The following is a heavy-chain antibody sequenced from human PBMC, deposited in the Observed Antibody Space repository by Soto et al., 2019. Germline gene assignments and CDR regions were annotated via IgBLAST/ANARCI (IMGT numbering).Heavy chain of an antibody. D-gene: IGHD3-10*01. V-gene: IGHV1-2*02. Sequence: ASVKVSCKASGYTFTSYDINWVLQAPGQGLEWMGWINPNSGGTNYAQKFQGRVTMTRDTSISTAYMELSRLRSDDTAVYYCARGYYGSGIDYWGQGTLVTVSS. J-gene: IGHJ4*02. CDR1: GYTFTSYD. CDR2: INPNSGGT. CDR3: ARGYYGSGIDY.